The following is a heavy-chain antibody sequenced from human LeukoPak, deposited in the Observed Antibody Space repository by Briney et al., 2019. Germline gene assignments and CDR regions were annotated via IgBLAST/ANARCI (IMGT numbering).Heavy chain of an antibody. CDR2: VHHSGRT. Sequence: PSETLSLTCTVSGVSVSGSHWWSWVRQTPTKGLEWIGEVHHSGRTNLHPSLESRVVISIDKSNNQLSLKLTSVTPADTAVYFCARASYDFLTAYYIDYWGQGTLVTVSS. CDR3: ARASYDFLTAYYIDY. CDR1: GVSVSGSHW. J-gene: IGHJ4*02. V-gene: IGHV4-4*02. D-gene: IGHD3-9*01.